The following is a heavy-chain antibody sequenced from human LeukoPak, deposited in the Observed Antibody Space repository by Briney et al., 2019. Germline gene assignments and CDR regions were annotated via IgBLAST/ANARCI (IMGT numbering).Heavy chain of an antibody. CDR2: ISSSSSYI. Sequence: GGSLRLSCAASGFTFSSYSMNWVRQAPGKGLEWVSSISSSSSYIYYADSVKGRFTISRDNAKNSLYLQMNSLRAEDTAVYYCARDVYCSGGSCLHYFDYWDQGTLVTVSS. CDR3: ARDVYCSGGSCLHYFDY. CDR1: GFTFSSYS. V-gene: IGHV3-21*01. D-gene: IGHD2-15*01. J-gene: IGHJ4*02.